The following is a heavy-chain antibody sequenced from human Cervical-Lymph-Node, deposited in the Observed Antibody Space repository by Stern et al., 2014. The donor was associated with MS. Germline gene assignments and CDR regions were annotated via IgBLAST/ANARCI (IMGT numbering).Heavy chain of an antibody. V-gene: IGHV3-23*01. J-gene: IGHJ4*02. CDR3: AKHTYKQHQVDY. Sequence: EVQLLKSGGGLVQPGGSLRLSCAASGFTFSSFAMSWVRQAPGKGLEWVSGISGNGGGTYYADSVKGRFTVSRDNSKITVFLQMNSLRAEDTAIYYCAKHTYKQHQVDYWGQGTLVTVSS. CDR1: GFTFSSFA. CDR2: ISGNGGGT. D-gene: IGHD3-10*01.